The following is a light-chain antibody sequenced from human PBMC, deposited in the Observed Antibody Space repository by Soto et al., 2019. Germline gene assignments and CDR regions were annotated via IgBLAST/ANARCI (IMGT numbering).Light chain of an antibody. J-gene: IGLJ1*01. CDR2: EGS. CDR1: SNDVGFYDL. Sequence: QSVLTQPASVSGSPGQSIAISCTGTSNDVGFYDLVSWYQQRPGTAPKLLIYEGSKRPSGVSNRFSGSKSGNTASLTISGLQAEDEADYYCSAYAGSSTLFVFXTGTKVTVL. CDR3: SAYAGSSTLFV. V-gene: IGLV2-23*01.